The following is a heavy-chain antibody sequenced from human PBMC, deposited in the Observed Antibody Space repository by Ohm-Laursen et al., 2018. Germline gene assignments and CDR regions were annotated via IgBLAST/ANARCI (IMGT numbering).Heavy chain of an antibody. CDR1: GFTFSSYW. V-gene: IGHV3-7*01. Sequence: SLRLSCTASGFTFSSYWMSWVRQAPGKGLEWVANIKQDGGQQYYVDSVKGRFTISRDNAQNSLYLQMNSLRAEDTAVYYCARKLYYYDSGDKGWFDPWGQGTLVTVSS. J-gene: IGHJ5*02. CDR3: ARKLYYYDSGDKGWFDP. D-gene: IGHD3-22*01. CDR2: IKQDGGQQ.